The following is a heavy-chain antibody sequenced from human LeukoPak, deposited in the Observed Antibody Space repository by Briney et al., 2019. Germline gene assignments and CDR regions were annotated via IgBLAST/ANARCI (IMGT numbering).Heavy chain of an antibody. Sequence: GASVKVSCKASGFIFTGYYMHWGRQAPGQGLEWMGCINANSGGTNYAQKFQGRVTMTRDTSISTAYMDLSRLRSDDTAVYYCARDHPYSSGWYGRVEALDLWGQGTTVTVSS. D-gene: IGHD6-19*01. CDR3: ARDHPYSSGWYGRVEALDL. J-gene: IGHJ3*01. CDR1: GFIFTGYY. V-gene: IGHV1-2*02. CDR2: INANSGGT.